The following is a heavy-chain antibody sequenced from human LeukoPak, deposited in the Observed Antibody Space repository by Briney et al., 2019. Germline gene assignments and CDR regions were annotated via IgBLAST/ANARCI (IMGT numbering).Heavy chain of an antibody. J-gene: IGHJ3*02. D-gene: IGHD1-26*01. V-gene: IGHV3-30-3*01. CDR2: ISYDGSNK. Sequence: PGGSLRLSCAASGFTFSSYAMHWVRQAPGKGLEWVAVISYDGSNKYYADSVKGRFTISRDNSKNTLYLQMNSLRAEDTAVYYCARMELSAPSAFDIWGQGTMVTVSS. CDR3: ARMELSAPSAFDI. CDR1: GFTFSSYA.